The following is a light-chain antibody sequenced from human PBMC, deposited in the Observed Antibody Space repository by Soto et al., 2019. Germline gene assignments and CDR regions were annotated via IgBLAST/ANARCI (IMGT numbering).Light chain of an antibody. CDR3: QQYNNWPPVT. CDR1: QSVSNN. Sequence: EIVMTQSPVTLSVSPGERVTLSCRASQSVSNNLAWYQQKSGQAPRLLIYAASTRVTGIPARFSGSGSGTEFTLTISSLQSEDFAIYYCQQYNNWPPVTFGQETRLDIK. CDR2: AAS. J-gene: IGKJ5*01. V-gene: IGKV3-15*01.